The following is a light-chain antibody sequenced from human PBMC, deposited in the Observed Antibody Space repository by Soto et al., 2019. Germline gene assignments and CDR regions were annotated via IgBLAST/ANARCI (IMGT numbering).Light chain of an antibody. CDR2: DAS. CDR1: RDIDNY. Sequence: IQMTQSPSSLSASVGDRVTITCQASRDIDNYLNWYQQKPGKAPNLLIYDASNLETRVPLRFSGSRSGTHFTLTSSSLQPEDIGTYYCHQYDNRPFTFGQGTKLEIK. CDR3: HQYDNRPFT. J-gene: IGKJ2*01. V-gene: IGKV1-33*01.